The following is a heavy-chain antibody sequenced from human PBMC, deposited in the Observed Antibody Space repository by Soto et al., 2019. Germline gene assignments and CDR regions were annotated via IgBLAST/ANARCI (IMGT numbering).Heavy chain of an antibody. CDR3: AHRGPDYGFWSGSPYCMDG. V-gene: IGHV2-5*02. J-gene: IGHJ6*02. D-gene: IGHD3-3*01. CDR2: ISWDDDK. Sequence: QITLKESGPTLVKPTQTLTLTCTFSGFSISTSGVGVGWIRQPPGTALQCLALISWDDDKRYSPSLKSRLTTTKDTSKIQVVLTMTYMDPVDTATYYCAHRGPDYGFWSGSPYCMDGWGQGTTVTVSS. CDR1: GFSISTSGVG.